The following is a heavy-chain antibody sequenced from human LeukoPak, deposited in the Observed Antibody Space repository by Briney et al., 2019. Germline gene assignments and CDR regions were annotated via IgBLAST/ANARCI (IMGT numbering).Heavy chain of an antibody. CDR1: GGTFSSYA. J-gene: IGHJ2*01. Sequence: SVKVSCKASGGTFSSYAISWVRQAPGQGLEWMGGIIPIFGTANYAQKFQGRVTITADKSTSTAYMELSSLRSEDTAVYYCARVYSGYRYWYFDLWGRGTLVTVSS. D-gene: IGHD5-12*01. CDR2: IIPIFGTA. V-gene: IGHV1-69*06. CDR3: ARVYSGYRYWYFDL.